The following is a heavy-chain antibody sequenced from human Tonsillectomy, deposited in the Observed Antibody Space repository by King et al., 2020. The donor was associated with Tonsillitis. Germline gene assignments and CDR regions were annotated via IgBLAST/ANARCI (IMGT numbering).Heavy chain of an antibody. Sequence: QLQESGPGLVKPSETLSLTCSISGGSITSYYWSWIRQPAGKGLEWIGRIYTSESPNYNPSLRSRVTMSVDTSKNQFSLKLTSVTAADTAVYYCARGASRVSPAAYPFAYWGQGILVTVSS. CDR1: GGSITSYY. V-gene: IGHV4-4*07. D-gene: IGHD2-2*01. CDR3: ARGASRVSPAAYPFAY. CDR2: IYTSESP. J-gene: IGHJ4*02.